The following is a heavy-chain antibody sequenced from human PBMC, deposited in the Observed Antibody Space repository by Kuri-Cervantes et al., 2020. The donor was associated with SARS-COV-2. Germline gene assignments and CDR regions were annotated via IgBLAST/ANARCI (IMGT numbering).Heavy chain of an antibody. V-gene: IGHV3-33*01. Sequence: GESLKISCAASGFTFSSYGMHWVRQAPGKGLEWVAVIWYDGSNKYYADSVKGRFTISRDNSKNTLYLQMNSLRAEDTAVYYCASEGSGYYFALPAPQYGMDVWGQGTTVTVSS. J-gene: IGHJ6*02. CDR3: ASEGSGYYFALPAPQYGMDV. D-gene: IGHD3-22*01. CDR1: GFTFSSYG. CDR2: IWYDGSNK.